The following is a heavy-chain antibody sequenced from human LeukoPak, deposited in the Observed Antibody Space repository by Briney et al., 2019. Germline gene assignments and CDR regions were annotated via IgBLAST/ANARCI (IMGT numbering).Heavy chain of an antibody. Sequence: GGSLRLSCAVSGFIVSNNYMTWVRQAPGKGLECVSVLYSSGKTYYADPVQGRFTISRDDSKNTLYLQMNNLRVEDTAVYYRARDPGRGGDYWGQGTLVTVSS. CDR2: LYSSGKT. CDR3: ARDPGRGGDY. CDR1: GFIVSNNY. J-gene: IGHJ4*02. V-gene: IGHV3-53*01.